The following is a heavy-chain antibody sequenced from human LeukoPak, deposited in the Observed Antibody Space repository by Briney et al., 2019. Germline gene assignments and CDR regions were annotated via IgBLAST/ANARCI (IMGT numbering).Heavy chain of an antibody. V-gene: IGHV3-23*01. D-gene: IGHD3-9*01. CDR1: AFTFIKHP. Sequence: GGSLRLTCLASAFTFIKHPMSWVRQAPGNGLELVSALNERGDITKYADSVMRRFTISRDNSKNTLYLQMNSLRAEDTAVYYCAKGDDISPGRVLEYWGRGTLVTVSS. J-gene: IGHJ4*02. CDR3: AKGDDISPGRVLEY. CDR2: LNERGDIT.